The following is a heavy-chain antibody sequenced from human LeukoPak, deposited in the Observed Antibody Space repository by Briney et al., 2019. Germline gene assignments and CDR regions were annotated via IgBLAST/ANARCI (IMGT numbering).Heavy chain of an antibody. CDR1: GYTFTGYY. V-gene: IGHV1-2*02. D-gene: IGHD5-18*01. CDR2: INPNSGGT. J-gene: IGHJ4*02. CDR3: ARSSGYSPVDGEY. Sequence: ASVKVSCKASGYTFTGYYMHWVRQAPGQGLEWMGWINPNSGGTNYPQKFQGGLTTTRDTSISTAYMELSRLRSDDMAVYYCARSSGYSPVDGEYWGQGTLVTVSS.